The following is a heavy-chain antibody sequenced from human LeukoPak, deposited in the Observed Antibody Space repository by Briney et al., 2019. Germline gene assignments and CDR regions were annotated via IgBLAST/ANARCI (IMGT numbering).Heavy chain of an antibody. CDR1: GGSVSSGSYY. CDR2: IYYSGST. Sequence: SETLSLTCTVSGGSVSSGSYYWSWIRQPPGKGLEWIGNIYYSGSTKNNPSLKSRVTMSVDTSKNQFSLKLRPVTAADTAVYYCARGYSYGSAFDYWGQGTLVTVSS. D-gene: IGHD5-18*01. J-gene: IGHJ4*02. CDR3: ARGYSYGSAFDY. V-gene: IGHV4-61*01.